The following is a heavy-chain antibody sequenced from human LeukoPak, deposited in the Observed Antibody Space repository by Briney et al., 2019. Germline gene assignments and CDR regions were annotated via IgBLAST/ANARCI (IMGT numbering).Heavy chain of an antibody. Sequence: PGGSLRLSCAASGFTFSSYWMHWVRQAPGKGLVWVSRINSDGSSTNYADSVKGRFTISRDNAQNTLYLQMNSLRAEDTAVYYCARESLGDFWSGPQSSDYWGQGTLVTVSS. CDR3: ARESLGDFWSGPQSSDY. V-gene: IGHV3-74*01. CDR2: INSDGSST. J-gene: IGHJ4*02. D-gene: IGHD3-3*01. CDR1: GFTFSSYW.